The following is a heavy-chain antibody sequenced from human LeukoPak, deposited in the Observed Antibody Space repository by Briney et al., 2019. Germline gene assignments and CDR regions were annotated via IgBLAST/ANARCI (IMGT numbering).Heavy chain of an antibody. J-gene: IGHJ6*02. CDR3: ARGAVVNGLDV. V-gene: IGHV4-61*01. D-gene: IGHD3-16*02. CDR2: IYYSGTT. Sequence: SETLSLTCTASGGSVSSGTYYWSWIRQPPGTRLEWIGYIYYSGTTNYNPSFKSRVTMSVDTSKNQFSLKLSSVTAADTAVYYCARGAVVNGLDVWGQGTTVTVSS. CDR1: GGSVSSGTYY.